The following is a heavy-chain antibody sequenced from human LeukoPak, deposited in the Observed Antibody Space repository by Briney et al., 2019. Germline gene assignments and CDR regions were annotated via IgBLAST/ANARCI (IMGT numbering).Heavy chain of an antibody. V-gene: IGHV4-34*01. Sequence: SETLSLTCAVYGGSFSGYYWSWIRQPPGKGLEWIGEINHSGSTNYNPSLKSRVTISVDTSKNQFSLKLSSVTAADTAVYYCARGGGDSGYDLFDYWGQGTLVTVSS. D-gene: IGHD5-12*01. CDR2: INHSGST. CDR3: ARGGGDSGYDLFDY. CDR1: GGSFSGYY. J-gene: IGHJ4*02.